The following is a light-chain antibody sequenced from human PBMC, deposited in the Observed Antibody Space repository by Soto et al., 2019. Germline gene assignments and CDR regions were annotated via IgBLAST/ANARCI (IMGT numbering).Light chain of an antibody. J-gene: IGKJ1*01. CDR1: QSVSNNY. CDR3: QQYGSSPGT. V-gene: IGKV3-20*01. CDR2: GAS. Sequence: EIVLTQSPGTLSLSPGERATLSCRASQSVSNNYLAWYQQKPGQAPRLLIYGASNRATGIPDRFSGGGSGTDFTLTISRLEPEDFAVYYCQQYGSSPGTFGQGTKVNIK.